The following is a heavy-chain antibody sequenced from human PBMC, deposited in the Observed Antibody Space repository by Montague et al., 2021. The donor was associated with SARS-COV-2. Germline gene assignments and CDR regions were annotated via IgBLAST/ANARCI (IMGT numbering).Heavy chain of an antibody. CDR2: IYYTGST. Sequence: SETLSLTCTVSGGSVSSGFYYWNWIRQTPGKGLEWIGHIYYTGSTNYXXXLKSRVTISVDASKTQSSLKLTSVTAADTAVYYCARDTVLVPRVPDKWGQGVLVTVSS. V-gene: IGHV4-61*01. CDR1: GGSVSSGFYY. CDR3: ARDTVLVPRVPDK. J-gene: IGHJ4*02. D-gene: IGHD2-15*01.